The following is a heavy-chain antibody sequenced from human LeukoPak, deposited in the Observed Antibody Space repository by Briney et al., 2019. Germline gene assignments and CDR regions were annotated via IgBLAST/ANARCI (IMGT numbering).Heavy chain of an antibody. D-gene: IGHD3-22*01. CDR1: GGSISSSSYY. Sequence: SETLSLTCTVSGGSISSSSYYWGWIRQPPGKGLEWIGSIYYSGSTYYNPSLKSRVTISVDTSKNQFSLELSSVTAADTAVYYCARGTYYYDSSGYEWFDPWGQGTLVTVSS. CDR2: IYYSGST. J-gene: IGHJ5*02. CDR3: ARGTYYYDSSGYEWFDP. V-gene: IGHV4-39*07.